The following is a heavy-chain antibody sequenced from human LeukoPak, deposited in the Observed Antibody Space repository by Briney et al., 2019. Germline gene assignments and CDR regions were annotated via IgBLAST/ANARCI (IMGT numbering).Heavy chain of an antibody. CDR3: ARSRYYYYYMDV. CDR2: IYYSGST. CDR1: GCSISSSSYY. D-gene: IGHD6-13*01. Sequence: TSETLSLTCTVSGCSISSSSYYWGWIRQPPGKGLEWIGSIYYSGSTYYNPSLKSRVTISVDTSKNQFSLKLSSVTAADTAVYYCARSRYYYYYMDVWGKGTTVTVSS. V-gene: IGHV4-39*07. J-gene: IGHJ6*03.